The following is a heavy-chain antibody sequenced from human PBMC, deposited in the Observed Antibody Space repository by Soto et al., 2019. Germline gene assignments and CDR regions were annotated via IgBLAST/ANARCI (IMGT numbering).Heavy chain of an antibody. CDR3: ATPPGLSPAGSLDW. V-gene: IGHV4-39*01. D-gene: IGHD6-13*01. J-gene: IGHJ4*02. CDR2: RSYSGTT. Sequence: KPSETLSLTCTVSRGSITTRSYYWGWIRQPPGKGLEWIGSRSYSGTTFFNLSLKSRVTISMDTSKNQFSLKLTSVTATDTGVYYCATPPGLSPAGSLDWWGQGILVTVSS. CDR1: RGSITTRSYY.